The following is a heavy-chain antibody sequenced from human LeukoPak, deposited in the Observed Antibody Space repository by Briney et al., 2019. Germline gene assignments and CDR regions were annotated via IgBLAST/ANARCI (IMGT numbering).Heavy chain of an antibody. CDR1: GFTFSSYA. CDR2: ISGSGGST. D-gene: IGHD2-2*02. J-gene: IGHJ6*02. CDR3: AKDVSDCSSTSCYRPQGYYYYGMDV. Sequence: GGSLRLSCAASGFTFSSYAMSWVRQAPGKGLEWVSAISGSGGSTYYADSVKGRFTISRDNSKNKLYLQMNSLRAEDTAVYYCAKDVSDCSSTSCYRPQGYYYYGMDVWGQGTTVTVSS. V-gene: IGHV3-23*01.